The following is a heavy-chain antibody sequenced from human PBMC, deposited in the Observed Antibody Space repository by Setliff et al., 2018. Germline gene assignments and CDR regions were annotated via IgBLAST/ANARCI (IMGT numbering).Heavy chain of an antibody. Sequence: GGSLRLSCAASGFTFSNYWMSWVRQTPGKGLEWVAHIKQDGSTYYADSVKGRFTISRDISKSTLYLHMNSLRAEDTAVYYCARDRGGTNPWFDPWGQGTLVTVSS. CDR1: GFTFSNYW. J-gene: IGHJ5*02. D-gene: IGHD3-10*01. V-gene: IGHV3-7*03. CDR3: ARDRGGTNPWFDP. CDR2: IKQDGST.